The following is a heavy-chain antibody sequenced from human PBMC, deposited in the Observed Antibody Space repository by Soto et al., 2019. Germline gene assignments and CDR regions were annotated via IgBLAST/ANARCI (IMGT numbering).Heavy chain of an antibody. V-gene: IGHV1-18*01. D-gene: IGHD3-22*01. CDR2: ISVYSSNT. J-gene: IGHJ3*02. CDR3: ARGPRLRSMIVVAPNAFDI. Sequence: GASVKVSCKASGYTFSSYGISWVRQAPGQGLEWMGWISVYSSNTNSAQKLQGRVTMTTDTSTSTAYMELRSLRSDDTAVYYCARGPRLRSMIVVAPNAFDIWGQGTMVTVSS. CDR1: GYTFSSYG.